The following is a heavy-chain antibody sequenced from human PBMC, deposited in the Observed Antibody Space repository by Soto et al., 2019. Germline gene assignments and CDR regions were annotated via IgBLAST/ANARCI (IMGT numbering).Heavy chain of an antibody. Sequence: SETLSLTCTVSGGSISSYYWSWIRRPPGKGLEWIGYIYYSGSTNYNPSLKSRVTISVDTSKNQFSLKLSSVTAADTAVYYCARDKKWAFDYWGQGALVTVSS. CDR2: IYYSGST. J-gene: IGHJ4*02. D-gene: IGHD1-26*01. V-gene: IGHV4-59*01. CDR1: GGSISSYY. CDR3: ARDKKWAFDY.